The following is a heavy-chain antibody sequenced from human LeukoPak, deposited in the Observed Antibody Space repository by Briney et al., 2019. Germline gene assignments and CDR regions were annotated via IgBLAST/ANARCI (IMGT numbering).Heavy chain of an antibody. CDR3: AKDTLVLYAFDI. Sequence: PGGSLRLSCAASGFTFSSYGMSWVRQAPGKGLEWVSAISGSGGSTYYADSVKGRFTISRDNSKNTLYLQMNGLRAEDTAVYYCAKDTLVLYAFDIWGQGTMVTVSS. CDR2: ISGSGGST. V-gene: IGHV3-23*01. J-gene: IGHJ3*02. CDR1: GFTFSSYG. D-gene: IGHD2-15*01.